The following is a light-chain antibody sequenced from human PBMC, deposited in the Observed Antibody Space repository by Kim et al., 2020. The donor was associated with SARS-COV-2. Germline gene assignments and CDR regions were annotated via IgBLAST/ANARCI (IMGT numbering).Light chain of an antibody. CDR1: SRHNNYA. CDR3: QTWDTGIRV. V-gene: IGLV4-69*01. J-gene: IGLJ3*02. CDR2: VKSDGSH. Sequence: QLVLTQSPSASASLGASVTLTCTLNSRHNNYAIAWHQQHPEKGPRYLLRVKSDGSHNKGDGIPDRFSGSSSGPERYLTISSLHSEDEAVYYCQTWDTGIRVFGGGTKLTVL.